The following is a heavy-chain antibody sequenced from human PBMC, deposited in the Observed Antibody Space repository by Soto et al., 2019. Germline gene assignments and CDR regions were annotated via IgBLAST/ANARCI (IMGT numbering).Heavy chain of an antibody. CDR2: ISSSSSTI. CDR3: ARDQLSGWYVLEVRARPYYGMDV. D-gene: IGHD6-19*01. V-gene: IGHV3-48*02. J-gene: IGHJ6*02. Sequence: PGGSLRLSCAASGFTFSSYSMNWVRQAPGKGLEWVSYISSSSSTIYYADSVKGRFTISRDNAKNSLYLQMNSLRDEDTAVYYCARDQLSGWYVLEVRARPYYGMDVWGQGTTVTVSS. CDR1: GFTFSSYS.